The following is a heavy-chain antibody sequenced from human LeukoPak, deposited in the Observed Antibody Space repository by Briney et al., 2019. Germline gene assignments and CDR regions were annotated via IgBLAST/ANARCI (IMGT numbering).Heavy chain of an antibody. CDR1: GYSFTSYW. J-gene: IGHJ5*02. CDR3: ARLAAAVTWFDP. CDR2: IYPGDSDT. V-gene: IGHV5-51*01. Sequence: GESLMISCKGSGYSFTSYWIGWLGQMPGKSLEWMGIIYPGDSDTRYSPSFQGQVTISADKSISTAYLQWSSLKASDTAMYYCARLAAAVTWFDPWGQGTLVTVSS. D-gene: IGHD2-15*01.